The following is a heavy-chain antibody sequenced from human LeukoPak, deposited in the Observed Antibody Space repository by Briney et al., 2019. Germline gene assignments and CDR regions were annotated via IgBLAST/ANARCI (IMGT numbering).Heavy chain of an antibody. J-gene: IGHJ3*02. V-gene: IGHV4-59*01. CDR3: ARGYEPEAVDAFDI. D-gene: IGHD3-16*01. Sequence: SETLSLTCTVSGGSISSYYWSWIRQPPGKGLEWIGYIYYSGSTSYNPSLKSRVTISVDTSKNQFSLKLSSVTAADTAVYYCARGYEPEAVDAFDIWGQGTMVTVSS. CDR1: GGSISSYY. CDR2: IYYSGST.